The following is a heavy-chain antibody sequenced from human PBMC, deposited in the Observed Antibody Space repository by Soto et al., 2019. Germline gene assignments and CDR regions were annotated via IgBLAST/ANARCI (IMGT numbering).Heavy chain of an antibody. V-gene: IGHV3-23*01. Sequence: EVQLLESGGGLVQPGGSLRLSCAAFGFTFSSYAMRWVRQAPGKGLEWVSAISGSGGSTYYADSVKGRFTISRDNSKNTLYLQMNSLRAEDTAVYYCARRGSGSYYDYWGQGTLVTVSS. J-gene: IGHJ4*02. CDR2: ISGSGGST. D-gene: IGHD1-26*01. CDR1: GFTFSSYA. CDR3: ARRGSGSYYDY.